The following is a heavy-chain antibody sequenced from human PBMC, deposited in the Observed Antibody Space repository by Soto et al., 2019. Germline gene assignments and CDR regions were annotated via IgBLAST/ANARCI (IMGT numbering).Heavy chain of an antibody. CDR3: TTSVYYYDSSGYDY. CDR2: IKSKTDGGTT. V-gene: IGHV3-15*01. D-gene: IGHD3-22*01. CDR1: GFTFSNAW. J-gene: IGHJ4*02. Sequence: GGSLRLSCAASGFTFSNAWMSWVRQAPGKGLEWVGRIKSKTDGGTTDYAAPVKGRFTISRDDSKNTLYLQMNSLKTEDTAVYYCTTSVYYYDSSGYDYWGQGTRVTVSS.